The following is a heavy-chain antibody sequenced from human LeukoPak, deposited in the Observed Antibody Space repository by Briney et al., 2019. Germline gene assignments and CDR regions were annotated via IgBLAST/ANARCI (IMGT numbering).Heavy chain of an antibody. Sequence: GGSLRLSCAASGFTFSDYYMSWIRQAPGKGLEWVSYISGGGSTIYYADSVKGRFTISRDNAKNSLYLQMNSLRAEDTAVYYCARVYYYDSSGYYLDYWGQGTLVTVSS. CDR2: ISGGGSTI. J-gene: IGHJ4*02. CDR3: ARVYYYDSSGYYLDY. V-gene: IGHV3-11*01. D-gene: IGHD3-22*01. CDR1: GFTFSDYY.